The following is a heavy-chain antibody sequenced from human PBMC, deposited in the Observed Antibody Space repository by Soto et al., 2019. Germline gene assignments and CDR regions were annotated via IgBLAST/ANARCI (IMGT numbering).Heavy chain of an antibody. CDR2: INPSGGTT. J-gene: IGHJ5*02. V-gene: IGHV1-46*03. D-gene: IGHD2-21*02. CDR3: ARGAYCSGDCFPMTNWFDP. CDR1: GYTFTSHF. Sequence: QVQLVQSGAEVKRPGASVKVSCQASGYTFTSHFMHWVRPAPGQGLEWMGIINPSGGTTKYEQKFQGRVTMTRDTSTSTVYMELRSLRSDDTAVYYCARGAYCSGDCFPMTNWFDPWGQGTLVTVSS.